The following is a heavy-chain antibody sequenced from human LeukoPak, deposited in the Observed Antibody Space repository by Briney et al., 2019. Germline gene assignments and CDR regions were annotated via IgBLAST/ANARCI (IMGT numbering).Heavy chain of an antibody. Sequence: GESLKISCKVSGFTFTGDCSAWVRQTPGQRREWMGMTYLRGAQTRYSPSFQGQVTISVDKPTTTAYLQWSSLEASDTAVYYCASRFGTGNLNCFDPWGQGTLVTVSS. D-gene: IGHD3-10*01. J-gene: IGHJ5*02. V-gene: IGHV5-51*04. CDR3: ASRFGTGNLNCFDP. CDR1: GFTFTGDC. CDR2: TYLRGAQT.